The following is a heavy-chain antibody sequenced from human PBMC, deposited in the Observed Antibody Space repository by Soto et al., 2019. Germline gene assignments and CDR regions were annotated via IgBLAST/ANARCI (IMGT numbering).Heavy chain of an antibody. D-gene: IGHD4-4*01. CDR3: ASGRLVKGYRNYYYYYYGMDV. CDR1: GGSFSGYY. CDR2: INHSGST. V-gene: IGHV4-34*01. Sequence: SETLSLTCAVYGGSFSGYYWSWIRQPPGKGLEWIGEINHSGSTNYNPSLKSRVTISVDTSKNQFSLKLSSVTAADTAVYYCASGRLVKGYRNYYYYYYGMDVWGQGATVTVSS. J-gene: IGHJ6*02.